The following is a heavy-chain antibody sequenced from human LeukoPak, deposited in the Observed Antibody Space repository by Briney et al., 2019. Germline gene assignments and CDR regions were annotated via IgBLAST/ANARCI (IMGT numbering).Heavy chain of an antibody. CDR2: INWNGGSI. CDR3: AKDGRFSGSPYFYYMDV. V-gene: IGHV3-9*01. Sequence: GGSLRLSCVASGFTFGDYPMHWVWQVPGKGLEWVSGINWNGGSIGYADSVKGRFTISRDNAKNSLYLQMNSLRAEDTALYYCAKDGRFSGSPYFYYMDVWGKGTTITVS. J-gene: IGHJ6*03. CDR1: GFTFGDYP. D-gene: IGHD1-26*01.